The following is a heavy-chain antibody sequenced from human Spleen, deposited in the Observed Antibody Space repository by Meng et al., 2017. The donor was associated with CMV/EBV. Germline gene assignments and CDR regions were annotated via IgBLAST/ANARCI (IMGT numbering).Heavy chain of an antibody. Sequence: SGFTFRSYAMSWVRQAPGTGLEWVSIIYSGGNTTYYADSVKGRFTISRDDSKNTLYLQMNSLRVEDTAVYYCAKGLRYCGGDCNDYWGQGTLVTVSS. CDR2: IYSGGNTT. CDR3: AKGLRYCGGDCNDY. V-gene: IGHV3-23*03. CDR1: GFTFRSYA. D-gene: IGHD2-21*01. J-gene: IGHJ4*02.